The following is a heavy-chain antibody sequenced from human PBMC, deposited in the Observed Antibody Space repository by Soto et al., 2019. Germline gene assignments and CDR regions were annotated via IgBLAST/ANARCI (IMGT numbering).Heavy chain of an antibody. V-gene: IGHV5-10-1*01. J-gene: IGHJ6*02. CDR3: ASPLYSGSYSYGMDV. Sequence: GESLKISCKGSGYSFTSYWISWVRQMPGKGLGWMGRIDPSDSYTNYSPSFQGHVTISADKSISTAYLQWSSLKASDTAMYYCASPLYSGSYSYGMDVWGQGTTVTVSS. D-gene: IGHD1-26*01. CDR1: GYSFTSYW. CDR2: IDPSDSYT.